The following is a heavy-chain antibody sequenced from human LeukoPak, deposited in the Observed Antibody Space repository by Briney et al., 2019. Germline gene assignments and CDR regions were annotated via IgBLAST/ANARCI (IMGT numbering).Heavy chain of an antibody. Sequence: SGPTLVNPTQTLTLTCTFSGFSLSTSGMRVSWIRQPPGKALEGLALLDWDDDKFYSTSPKTRLPISKDTSKHQVVLTMTNMAPVDTATYYCARTNYGDYRNWFDPWGQGTLVTVSS. CDR2: LDWDDDK. D-gene: IGHD4-17*01. J-gene: IGHJ5*02. V-gene: IGHV2-70*04. CDR1: GFSLSTSGMR. CDR3: ARTNYGDYRNWFDP.